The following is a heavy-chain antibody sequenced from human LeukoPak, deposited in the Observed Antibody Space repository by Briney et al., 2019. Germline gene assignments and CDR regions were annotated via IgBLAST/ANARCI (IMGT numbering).Heavy chain of an antibody. J-gene: IGHJ5*02. CDR2: INPNSGGT. CDR3: ARGYCSSTSRYNWFDP. CDR1: GYTFTGYY. D-gene: IGHD2-2*01. V-gene: IGHV1-2*02. Sequence: ASVKVSCKASGYTFTGYYMHWVRQAPGQGLEWIGWINPNSGGTNYAQKFQGRVTMTRDTSISTAYMELSRLRSDDTAVYYCARGYCSSTSRYNWFDPWGQGTLVTVSS.